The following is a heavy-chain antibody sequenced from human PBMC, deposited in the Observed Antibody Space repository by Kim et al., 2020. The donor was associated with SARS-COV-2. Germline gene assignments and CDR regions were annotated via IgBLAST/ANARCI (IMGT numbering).Heavy chain of an antibody. V-gene: IGHV3-7*01. Sequence: GGSLRLSCAASGFIFSNYWMTWVRQAPGKGLEWVANIKQDGSEKYYVDSVKGRFTISRDNTKNSLYLQMDSLRPEDTAVYYCARIIRLAVAGGGCGYWG. CDR2: IKQDGSEK. CDR1: GFIFSNYW. D-gene: IGHD6-19*01. CDR3: ARIIRLAVAGGGCGY. J-gene: IGHJ4*01.